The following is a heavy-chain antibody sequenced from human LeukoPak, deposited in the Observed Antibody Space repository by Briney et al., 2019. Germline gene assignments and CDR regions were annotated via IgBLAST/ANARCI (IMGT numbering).Heavy chain of an antibody. CDR1: GGTFISYA. V-gene: IGHV1-69*13. Sequence: ASVKVSCKASGGTFISYAISWVRQAPGQGLEWMGGIIPIFGTANYAQKFQGRVTITADESTSTAYMELSSLRSEDTAVYYCARENPTIDYGGNSGFDYWGQGTLVTVSS. J-gene: IGHJ4*02. CDR2: IIPIFGTA. D-gene: IGHD4-23*01. CDR3: ARENPTIDYGGNSGFDY.